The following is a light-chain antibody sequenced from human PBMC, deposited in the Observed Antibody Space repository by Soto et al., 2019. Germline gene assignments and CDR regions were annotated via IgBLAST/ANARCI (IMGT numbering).Light chain of an antibody. CDR3: QQSYNTPLT. CDR1: QSISSY. J-gene: IGKJ4*01. CDR2: AAS. V-gene: IGKV1-39*01. Sequence: DIQMTQSPSSLSASVGDRVTITCRASQSISSYLNWYHQKPGKAPRLLIYAASSLQSGVPSRFSGSGSGTDFTLTISSLQPEDFATYYCQQSYNTPLTFGGGTEVEIK.